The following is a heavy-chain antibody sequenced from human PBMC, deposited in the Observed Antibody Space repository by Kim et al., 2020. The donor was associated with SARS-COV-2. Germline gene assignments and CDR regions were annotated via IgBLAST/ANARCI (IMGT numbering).Heavy chain of an antibody. CDR1: GDSVSSNSAA. CDR3: AKGYSSSWYPNWFDP. V-gene: IGHV6-1*01. J-gene: IGHJ5*02. D-gene: IGHD6-13*01. CDR2: TYYRSKWYN. Sequence: SQTLSLTCAISGDSVSSNSAAWNWLRQSPSRGLEWLGRTYYRSKWYNDYAVSVKSRITINPDTSKNQFSLQLNSVTPEDTAVYYCAKGYSSSWYPNWFDPWGQGTLVTVSS.